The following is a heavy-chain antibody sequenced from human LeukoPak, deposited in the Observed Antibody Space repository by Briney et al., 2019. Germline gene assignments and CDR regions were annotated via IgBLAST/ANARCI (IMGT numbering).Heavy chain of an antibody. Sequence: GGSLRLSCAASGFTLSSYAMSWVRQAPGKGLEWVSGISGGGGSTYYADSVKGRFTISRDNSKNTLYLQMNSLRAEDTAVYYCAKNGFCSGGSCYRYLDYWGQGTLVHVSS. D-gene: IGHD2-15*01. V-gene: IGHV3-23*01. J-gene: IGHJ4*01. CDR3: AKNGFCSGGSCYRYLDY. CDR2: ISGGGGST. CDR1: GFTLSSYA.